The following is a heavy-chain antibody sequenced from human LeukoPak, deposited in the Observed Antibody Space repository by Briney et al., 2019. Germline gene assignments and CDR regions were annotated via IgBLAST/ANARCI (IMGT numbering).Heavy chain of an antibody. J-gene: IGHJ5*01. V-gene: IGHV4-61*01. CDR2: IYYSGST. CDR1: GGSVRSESSY. CDR3: ARDTVRGDGYNYDS. D-gene: IGHD5-24*01. Sequence: LETLSLTCTVSGGSVRSESSYWSWIRQPPGKGLECIGYIYYSGSTNYNPSLKSRVTISVDTSKSQFSLKLSSVTAADTAVYYCARDTVRGDGYNYDSWGQGTLVTVSS.